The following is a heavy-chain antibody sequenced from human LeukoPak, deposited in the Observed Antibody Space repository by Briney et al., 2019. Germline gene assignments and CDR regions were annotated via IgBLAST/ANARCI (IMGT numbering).Heavy chain of an antibody. Sequence: ASVKVSFKASGYTFTGYYMHSVRQAPGQGLDWMGWINPNSGGTIYAQKFRGRVTMTGDTSTSTVYMELSSLRSEDTAVYFFFFKQKTAYDILTGYYRQAVLDYWGQGTLVTVSS. CDR2: INPNSGGT. CDR1: GYTFTGYY. V-gene: IGHV1-2*02. D-gene: IGHD3-9*01. CDR3: FFKQKTAYDILTGYYRQAVLDY. J-gene: IGHJ4*02.